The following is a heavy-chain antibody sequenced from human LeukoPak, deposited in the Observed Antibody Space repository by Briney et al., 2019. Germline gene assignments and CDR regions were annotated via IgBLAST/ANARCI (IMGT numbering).Heavy chain of an antibody. D-gene: IGHD3/OR15-3a*01. J-gene: IGHJ3*01. V-gene: IGHV1-69*04. CDR1: GGPFDNYA. CDR2: IIPSLNRA. Sequence: ASVKISCKSSGGPFDNYAINWVRQAPGQGLEWMGRIIPSLNRANYAQIRVTITADKSTATAYMELSGLRYEDTAVYYCARRTDRVDDTFDVWGQGTMVTVSS. CDR3: ARRTDRVDDTFDV.